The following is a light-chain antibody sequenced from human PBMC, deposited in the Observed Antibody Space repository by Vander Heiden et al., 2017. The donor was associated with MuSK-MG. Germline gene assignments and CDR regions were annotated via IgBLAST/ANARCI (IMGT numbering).Light chain of an antibody. Sequence: DIQLTQSPSTLSASVGDRVTITCQASQDISNCLDWYQQKPGKAPKLLIYDASNLETGVPSRFSGSGSGTDFTFTISSLQPEDFATYYCQQDDNLPYTFGQGTKLEIK. CDR3: QQDDNLPYT. V-gene: IGKV1-33*01. CDR1: QDISNC. CDR2: DAS. J-gene: IGKJ2*01.